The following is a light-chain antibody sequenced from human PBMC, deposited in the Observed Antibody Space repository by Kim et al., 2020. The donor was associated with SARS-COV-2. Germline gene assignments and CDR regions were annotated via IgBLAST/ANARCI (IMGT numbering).Light chain of an antibody. V-gene: IGKV1-5*03. Sequence: DIQMTQSPSTLSASVGDRVSITCRASQSISNWLAWYQKKPGEAPKLLIYKTSTLESGVPSRFSGSGSETEFTLTISSLQPDGIATYHCQQYNSYSWTFGQGTKVEIK. CDR1: QSISNW. CDR2: KTS. J-gene: IGKJ1*01. CDR3: QQYNSYSWT.